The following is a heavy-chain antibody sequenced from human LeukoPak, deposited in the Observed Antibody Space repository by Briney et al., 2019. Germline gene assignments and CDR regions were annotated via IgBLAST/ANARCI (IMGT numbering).Heavy chain of an antibody. Sequence: SVKASCKASGGTFSSYAISWVRQAPGQGLEWMGRIIPILGIANYAQKFQGRVTITADKSTSTAYMELSSLRSEDTAVYYCAVAVEMAKSDYWGQGTLVTVSS. D-gene: IGHD5-12*01. J-gene: IGHJ4*02. CDR1: GGTFSSYA. CDR3: AVAVEMAKSDY. V-gene: IGHV1-69*04. CDR2: IIPILGIA.